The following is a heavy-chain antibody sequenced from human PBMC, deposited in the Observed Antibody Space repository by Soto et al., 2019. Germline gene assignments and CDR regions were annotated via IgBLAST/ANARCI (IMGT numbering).Heavy chain of an antibody. Sequence: SVKVSCKASGGTFSSYAISWVRQAPGQGLEWMGGIIPIFGTANYAQKFQGRVTITADESTSTAYMELSSLRSEDTAVYFCAREPLCGGRCYVNSFDPWSQGTLVTVSS. CDR2: IIPIFGTA. D-gene: IGHD2-15*01. CDR1: GGTFSSYA. J-gene: IGHJ5*02. V-gene: IGHV1-69*13. CDR3: AREPLCGGRCYVNSFDP.